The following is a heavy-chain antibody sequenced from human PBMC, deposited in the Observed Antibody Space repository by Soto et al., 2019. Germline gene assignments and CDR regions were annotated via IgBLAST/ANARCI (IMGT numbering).Heavy chain of an antibody. V-gene: IGHV3-49*04. Sequence: GGSLRLSCTASGFTFGDYAMSWVRQAPGKGLEWVGFIRSKAYGGTTEYAASVKGRFTISGDDSKSIAYLQMNSLKTEDTAVYYCTRAKPGIAAAGITYGMDVWGQGTTVTV. CDR1: GFTFGDYA. J-gene: IGHJ6*02. CDR2: IRSKAYGGTT. D-gene: IGHD6-13*01. CDR3: TRAKPGIAAAGITYGMDV.